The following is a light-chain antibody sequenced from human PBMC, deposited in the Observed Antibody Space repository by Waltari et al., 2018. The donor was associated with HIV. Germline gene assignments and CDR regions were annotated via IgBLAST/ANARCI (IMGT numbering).Light chain of an antibody. J-gene: IGLJ2*01. CDR1: HAYIGYSQH. Sequence: SAPTQPATVAASPGPSGTLSSIGTHAYIGYSQHVYCFHQFSSEAPRLLIYDVNKRPSSVSHRFSGSKSNTSASLTISGLQIEDEGDYYCCSYAGKGVVLFGGGTKLTV. CDR2: DVN. CDR3: CSYAGKGVVL. V-gene: IGLV2-23*02.